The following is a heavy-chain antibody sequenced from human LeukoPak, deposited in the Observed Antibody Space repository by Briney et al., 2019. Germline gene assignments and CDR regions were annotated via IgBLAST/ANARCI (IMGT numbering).Heavy chain of an antibody. V-gene: IGHV1-2*02. CDR2: INPNSGGT. Sequence: GASVKVSCKASGYTFTGYYMHWVRQAPGQGLEWMGWINPNSGGTNYAQKFQGRVTMTRDTSISTAYMELSRLRSDDTAVYYCARGSYYDFWSGYYTVYYYYMDVWGKGTTVTVSS. J-gene: IGHJ6*03. CDR3: ARGSYYDFWSGYYTVYYYYMDV. CDR1: GYTFTGYY. D-gene: IGHD3-3*01.